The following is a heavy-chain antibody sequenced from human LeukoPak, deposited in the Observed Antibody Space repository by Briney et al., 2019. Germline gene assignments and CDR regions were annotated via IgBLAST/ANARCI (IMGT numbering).Heavy chain of an antibody. Sequence: GGSLRLSCAASGFTFSSYWMSWVRQAPGKGLEWVSHADSVKGRFTISRDNSRNTLYLQMSSLKDEDTAIYYCAKVKFYFDNWGQGTLVTVSS. CDR1: GFTFSSYW. V-gene: IGHV3-23*01. J-gene: IGHJ4*02. CDR3: AKVKFYFDN.